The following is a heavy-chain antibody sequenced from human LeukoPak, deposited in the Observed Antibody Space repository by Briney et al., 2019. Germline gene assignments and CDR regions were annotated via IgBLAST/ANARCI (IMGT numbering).Heavy chain of an antibody. D-gene: IGHD6-13*01. CDR1: AFTFSNYE. Sequence: HPGGSLRLSCAASAFTFSNYEMNWVRQAPGKGLEWVSYISSSGSPTYYADSVKGRFTISRDNAKNSLYLQMNSLRAEDTAVYYCARGTIAAPWGQGTLVTVSS. V-gene: IGHV3-48*03. CDR2: ISSSGSPT. J-gene: IGHJ4*02. CDR3: ARGTIAAP.